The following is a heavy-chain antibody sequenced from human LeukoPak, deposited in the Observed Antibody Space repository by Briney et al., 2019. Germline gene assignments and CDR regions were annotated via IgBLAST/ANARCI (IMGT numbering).Heavy chain of an antibody. V-gene: IGHV4-39*07. J-gene: IGHJ3*02. CDR2: IYYSGST. Sequence: SETLSLTCTVSGGSISSYYWGWIRQPPGKGLEWIGSIYYSGSTYYNPSLKSRVTISVDTSNNQFSLKLSSVTAADTAVYYCARISLQYHYDSSGYYPPFDAFDIWGQGTMVTVSS. CDR1: GGSISSYY. D-gene: IGHD3-22*01. CDR3: ARISLQYHYDSSGYYPPFDAFDI.